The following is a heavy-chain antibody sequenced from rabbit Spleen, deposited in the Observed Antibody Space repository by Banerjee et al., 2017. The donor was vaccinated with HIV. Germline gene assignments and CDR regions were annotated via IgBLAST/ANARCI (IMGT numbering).Heavy chain of an antibody. CDR3: ARSGYVGWGGDGDLTGNKL. CDR2: IYGGSSGST. V-gene: IGHV1S45*01. CDR1: GFSFSSSYW. J-gene: IGHJ4*01. Sequence: QEQLEESGGDLVKPEGSLTLTCTASGFSFSSSYWICWFRQAPGKGLEWIGCIYGGSSGSTYYASWAKGRFTIPKTSSTTVTLQMTSLTGADTATYFCARSGYVGWGGDGDLTGNKLWGPGTLVTVS. D-gene: IGHD4-1*01.